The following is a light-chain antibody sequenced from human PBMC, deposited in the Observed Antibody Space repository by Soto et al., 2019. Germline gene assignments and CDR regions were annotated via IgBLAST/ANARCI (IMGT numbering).Light chain of an antibody. CDR2: EVV. Sequence: QSVLTQPPSASGSPGQSVTISCTGTKSDIGVYDFVSWYQQHPGKAPRLIIYEVVQRPSGVPDRFSGSKSGNTASLTISGLQSEDEADYYCNSYTTSNTFVFGSGTKVTVL. V-gene: IGLV2-8*01. J-gene: IGLJ1*01. CDR1: KSDIGVYDF. CDR3: NSYTTSNTFV.